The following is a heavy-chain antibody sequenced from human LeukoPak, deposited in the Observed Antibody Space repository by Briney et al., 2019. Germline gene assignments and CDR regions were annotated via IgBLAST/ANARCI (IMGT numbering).Heavy chain of an antibody. Sequence: GSSVKVSCKASGYTFTGYYMHWVRQAPGQGLEWMGIINPSDGSTNYAQKLQGRVTMTTDTSTSTAYMELRSLRSDDTAVYYCARDHWSYDSSGYYFLWGQGTLVTVSS. CDR3: ARDHWSYDSSGYYFL. D-gene: IGHD3-22*01. J-gene: IGHJ4*02. CDR1: GYTFTGYY. V-gene: IGHV1-46*01. CDR2: INPSDGST.